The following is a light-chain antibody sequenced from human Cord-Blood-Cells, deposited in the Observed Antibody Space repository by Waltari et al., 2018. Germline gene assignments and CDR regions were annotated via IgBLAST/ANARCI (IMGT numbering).Light chain of an antibody. CDR3: QQYDNLPFT. V-gene: IGKV1-33*01. J-gene: IGKJ3*01. CDR2: DAS. CDR1: QDISNY. Sequence: DIQMTQSPSSLSASVGDRVTLTCQASQDISNYLNWYQQKPGKAPKLLIYDASNLETGVPSRFSGIGSGTDVTFTISSLQPEDIATYYCQQYDNLPFTCGPGTKVDIK.